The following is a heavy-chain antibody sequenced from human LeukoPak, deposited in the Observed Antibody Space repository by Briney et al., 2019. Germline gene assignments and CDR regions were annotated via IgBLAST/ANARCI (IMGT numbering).Heavy chain of an antibody. J-gene: IGHJ6*02. V-gene: IGHV4-61*01. CDR1: GGSIRSSYYY. D-gene: IGHD7-27*01. Sequence: SETLSLTCTVSGGSIRSSYYYWSWIRQPPGKGLEWIGYIYYSGSTNYNPSLKSRVTISVDTSKNQFSLKLSSVTAADTAVYYCARVTGTPPYYYYGMDVWGQGTTVTVSS. CDR2: IYYSGST. CDR3: ARVTGTPPYYYYGMDV.